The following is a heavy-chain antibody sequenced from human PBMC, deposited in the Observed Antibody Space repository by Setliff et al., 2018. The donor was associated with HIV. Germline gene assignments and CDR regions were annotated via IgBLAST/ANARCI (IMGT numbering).Heavy chain of an antibody. CDR1: GGPLNSRNW. CDR3: VRDPIKGDPDYFDY. V-gene: IGHV3-30*03. CDR2: MSIGGHIK. J-gene: IGHJ4*02. D-gene: IGHD1-20*01. Sequence: LSLTCAVSGGPLNSRNWWSWVRQAPGKGLEWVAVMSIGGHIKIYADSMKGRFTISRDNSRNTLFLQMNSLRPEDTAIYYCVRDPIKGDPDYFDYWGQGTLVTVSS.